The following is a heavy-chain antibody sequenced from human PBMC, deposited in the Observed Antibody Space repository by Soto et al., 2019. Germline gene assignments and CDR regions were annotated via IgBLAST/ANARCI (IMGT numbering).Heavy chain of an antibody. J-gene: IGHJ4*02. CDR1: GGSVSSSSYY. CDR2: VYYSGST. Sequence: SETLSLTCTVSGGSVSSSSYYWGWVRQPPGKGLEWIGSVYYSGSTYYNPSLESRVAISVDKSKNQFSLKLMSLSAADTAVYYCARDYGDYFCYWGQGTLVTVSS. D-gene: IGHD4-17*01. CDR3: ARDYGDYFCY. V-gene: IGHV4-39*02.